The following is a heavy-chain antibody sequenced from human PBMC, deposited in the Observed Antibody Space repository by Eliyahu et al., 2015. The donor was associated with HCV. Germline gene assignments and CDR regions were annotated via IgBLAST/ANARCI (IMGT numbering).Heavy chain of an antibody. CDR1: GFTFSAHA. CDR3: ARGHFTVRGVVDY. V-gene: IGHV3-64*01. CDR2: ISPNGGNT. J-gene: IGHJ4*02. Sequence: EVQLVESGGGLVQPGGSLRLSXAASGFTFSAHAMHWVRQGPGKGLEYVSSISPNGGNTYYANSVKGRFTISRDNSKNTLYLQMGSLRTDDMAVYYCARGHFTVRGVVDYWGQGTLVTVSS. D-gene: IGHD3-10*01.